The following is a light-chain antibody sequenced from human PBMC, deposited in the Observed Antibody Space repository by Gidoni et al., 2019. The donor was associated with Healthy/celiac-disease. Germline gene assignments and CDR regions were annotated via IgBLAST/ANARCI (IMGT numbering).Light chain of an antibody. CDR1: QSVLYNSNNKNY. V-gene: IGKV4-1*01. CDR3: QQYYSIPLLT. CDR2: WAS. J-gene: IGKJ4*01. Sequence: DIVMTQSPDSLAVSLGERATINCQSSQSVLYNSNNKNYLAWYQQKPGQPPKLLIYWASTRESGVPDRFSGSGSGTDFTLTISSLQAEDVAVYYCQQYYSIPLLTFGGGTKVEIK.